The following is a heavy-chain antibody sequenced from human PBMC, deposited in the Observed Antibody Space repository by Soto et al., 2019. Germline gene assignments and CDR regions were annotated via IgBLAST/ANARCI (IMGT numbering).Heavy chain of an antibody. CDR1: GFTFSSYS. V-gene: IGHV3-21*01. CDR3: ATDQLSLLDYGY. D-gene: IGHD1-1*01. Sequence: PGGSLRLSCAASGFTFSSYSMNWVRQAPGKGLEWVSTISSTSIYIYYADSVRGRFTISRDNAKNSLYLQMNSLRAEDTAVYYCATDQLSLLDYGYWAQGTLVTVSS. J-gene: IGHJ4*02. CDR2: ISSTSIYI.